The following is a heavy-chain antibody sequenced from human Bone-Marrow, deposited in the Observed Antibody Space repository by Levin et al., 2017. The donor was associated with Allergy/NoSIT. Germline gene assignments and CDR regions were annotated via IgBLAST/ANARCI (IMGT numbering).Heavy chain of an antibody. J-gene: IGHJ4*02. V-gene: IGHV3-11*01. CDR2: ITYSGDAI. Sequence: SCATAGFTFSDYYMSWVRQAPGKGLECVADITYSGDAIYYRDSVRGRFTVSKDNANKSLYLRMTSLTIEDTAVYYCVRGAKDWERGVTADFWGQGTLVTVSS. D-gene: IGHD1-26*01. CDR3: VRGAKDWERGVTADF. CDR1: GFTFSDYY.